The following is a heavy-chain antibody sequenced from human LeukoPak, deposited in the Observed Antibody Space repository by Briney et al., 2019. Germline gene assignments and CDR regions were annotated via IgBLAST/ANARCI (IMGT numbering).Heavy chain of an antibody. CDR2: FDPEDGET. CDR3: ATWEARFGVVSKAPLDY. Sequence: ASVKVSCKVSGYTLTELSMHWVRQAPGKGLEWMGGFDPEDGETIYAQKFQGRVTMTEDTSTDTAYMELSSLRSEDTAVYYRATWEARFGVVSKAPLDYWGQGTLVTVSS. V-gene: IGHV1-24*01. J-gene: IGHJ4*02. CDR1: GYTLTELS. D-gene: IGHD3-3*01.